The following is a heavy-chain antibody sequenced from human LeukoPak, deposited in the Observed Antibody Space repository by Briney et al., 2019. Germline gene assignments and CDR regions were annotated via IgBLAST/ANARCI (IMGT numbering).Heavy chain of an antibody. CDR2: SSAYNGNT. Sequence: ASVKVSCKASGYTFTSYGISWVRQAPGQGVEWMGWSSAYNGNTNYAQKLQGRVTMDTDTSTSTAYMELRSLRYDDTAVYYCARGAASVERIRYFDWLLPEFDYWGQGTLVTVSS. D-gene: IGHD3-9*01. CDR3: ARGAASVERIRYFDWLLPEFDY. J-gene: IGHJ4*02. CDR1: GYTFTSYG. V-gene: IGHV1-18*01.